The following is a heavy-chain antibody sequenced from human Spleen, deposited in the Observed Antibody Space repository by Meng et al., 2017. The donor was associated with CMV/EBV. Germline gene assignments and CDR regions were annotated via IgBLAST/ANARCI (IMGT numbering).Heavy chain of an antibody. J-gene: IGHJ4*02. CDR1: GFTFRSYG. CDR3: AKDLLLFGGPNAYFDY. V-gene: IGHV3-30*02. Sequence: GESLKISCAASGFTFRSYGMNWVRQAPGKGLEWVAFIRHDGTNKFYGDSVKGRFTISRDNSKNTVYLQMNSLTPEETAVYYCAKDLLLFGGPNAYFDYWGQGTLVTVSS. D-gene: IGHD3-16*01. CDR2: IRHDGTNK.